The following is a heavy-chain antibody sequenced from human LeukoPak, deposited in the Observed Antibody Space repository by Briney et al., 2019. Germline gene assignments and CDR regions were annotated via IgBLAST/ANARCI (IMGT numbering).Heavy chain of an antibody. Sequence: GGSLRLSCAASGVTFSSYGMHWVRQAPGKGLEWVAVISYYGSDKYYADSVKGRFTISRDNSKNTLYLQLNNLRIEDTAVYYCARDSGQDDAFDVWGQGTMVTVSS. CDR2: ISYYGSDK. CDR3: ARDSGQDDAFDV. J-gene: IGHJ3*01. V-gene: IGHV3-30*05. D-gene: IGHD7-27*01. CDR1: GVTFSSYG.